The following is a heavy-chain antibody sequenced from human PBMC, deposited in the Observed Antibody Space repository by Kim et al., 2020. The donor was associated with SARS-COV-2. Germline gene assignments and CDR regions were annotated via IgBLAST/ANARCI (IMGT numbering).Heavy chain of an antibody. CDR3: ARDRGDTGSYYYYMDV. D-gene: IGHD2-15*01. CDR1: GGSVSSGSYY. Sequence: SETLSLTCTVSGGSVSSGSYYWSWIRQPPGKGLEWIGYIYYSGSTNYNPSLKSRVTISVDTSKNQFSLKLSSVTAADTAVYYCARDRGDTGSYYYYMDVWGKGTTVTVSS. J-gene: IGHJ6*03. CDR2: IYYSGST. V-gene: IGHV4-61*01.